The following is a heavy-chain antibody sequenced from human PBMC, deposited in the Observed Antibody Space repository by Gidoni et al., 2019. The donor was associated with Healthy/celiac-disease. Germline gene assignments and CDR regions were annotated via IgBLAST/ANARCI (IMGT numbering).Heavy chain of an antibody. V-gene: IGHV3-23*01. D-gene: IGHD5-18*01. Sequence: EVQLLESGGGLVQPGWSLSLACAASGFTFSSDAMSWVRQAPGTAPEWVSAISGSGGSTYYADSVKGRFTISRDNSKNTLYLQMNSLRAEDTAVYYCAKDGYSYGLGYWGQGTLVTVSS. CDR3: AKDGYSYGLGY. J-gene: IGHJ4*02. CDR1: GFTFSSDA. CDR2: ISGSGGST.